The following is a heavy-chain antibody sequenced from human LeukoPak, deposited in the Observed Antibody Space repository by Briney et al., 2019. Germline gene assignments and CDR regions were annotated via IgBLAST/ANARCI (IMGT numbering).Heavy chain of an antibody. J-gene: IGHJ6*02. CDR2: IFSNGST. CDR3: ARDGCSSTSCYSDYYYGMDV. D-gene: IGHD2-2*01. CDR1: GGSITRDY. V-gene: IGHV4-59*01. Sequence: PSETLSLTCTVSGGSITRDYWTWIRQPPGQGLEWIGYIFSNGSTNYNPSLKSRVAISLDTSKRQFSLRLTSVTAADTAVYYCARDGCSSTSCYSDYYYGMDVWGQGTTVTVSS.